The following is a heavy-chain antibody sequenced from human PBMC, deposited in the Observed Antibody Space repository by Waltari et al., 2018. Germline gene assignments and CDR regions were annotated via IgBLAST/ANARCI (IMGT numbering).Heavy chain of an antibody. CDR1: GYTFTGYS. CDR2: INPNSGGT. D-gene: IGHD6-6*01. Sequence: QVQLVQSGAEVKKPGASVKVSCKASGYTFTGYSLHWVRQAPGQGLEWMGRINPNSGGTNYAQKFQGRVTMTRDTSISTAYMELSRLRSDDTAVYYCARDVQGAARLLNYWGQGTLVTVSS. J-gene: IGHJ4*02. V-gene: IGHV1-2*06. CDR3: ARDVQGAARLLNY.